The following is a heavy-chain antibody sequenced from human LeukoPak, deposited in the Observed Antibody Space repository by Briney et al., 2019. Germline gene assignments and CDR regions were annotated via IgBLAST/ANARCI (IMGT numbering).Heavy chain of an antibody. CDR2: INQDGSEK. Sequence: PGGSLRLSCVASEFTLSGYWMSWVRQAPGKGLEWAANINQDGSEKYYVDSVKGRFTISRDNAKNSLSLQMNSLRAEDTAVYYCVRDARLVNIDAFDVWGRGTKVTVSS. J-gene: IGHJ3*01. CDR3: VRDARLVNIDAFDV. D-gene: IGHD2-21*01. V-gene: IGHV3-7*01. CDR1: EFTLSGYW.